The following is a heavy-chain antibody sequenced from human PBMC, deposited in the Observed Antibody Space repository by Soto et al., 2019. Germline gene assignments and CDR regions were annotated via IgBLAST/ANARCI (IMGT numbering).Heavy chain of an antibody. D-gene: IGHD6-6*01. CDR3: AKDRPDSSVYDDDGIDV. CDR2: ISGSGGST. J-gene: IGHJ6*02. Sequence: EVQLLESGGGLAQPGGSLRLSCAASGFTFSSYAMSWVRQAPGKGLEWVSAISGSGGSTYYADSVKGRFTISRDNSKNTLELQRNSRRAEDTAVYYCAKDRPDSSVYDDDGIDVWCQGTTVTVS. V-gene: IGHV3-23*01. CDR1: GFTFSSYA.